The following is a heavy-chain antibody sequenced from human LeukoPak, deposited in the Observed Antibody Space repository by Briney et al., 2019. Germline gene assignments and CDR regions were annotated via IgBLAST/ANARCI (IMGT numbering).Heavy chain of an antibody. Sequence: GGSLRLSCAASGFTFSSYWMHWVRQAPGKGLVWVSRINSGGSSTSYADSVKGRLTISRDNAKNTLYLQMNSLRAEDTAVYYCARVGYSYGPPGYYGMDVWGQGTTVTVSS. J-gene: IGHJ6*01. V-gene: IGHV3-74*01. CDR3: ARVGYSYGPPGYYGMDV. CDR1: GFTFSSYW. D-gene: IGHD5-18*01. CDR2: INSGGSST.